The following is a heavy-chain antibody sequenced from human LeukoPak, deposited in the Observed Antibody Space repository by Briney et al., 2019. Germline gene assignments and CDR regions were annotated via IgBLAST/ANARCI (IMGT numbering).Heavy chain of an antibody. CDR2: IESKTDGGTT. Sequence: ETLSLTCAGSGGSISSSNWWSWVRQTPGKGLEWVGRIESKTDGGTTDYAALVKGRFTISRDDSTNTLYLQMNSLKSEDTAVYYCTTYGSGRKFDYWGQGVLVTVSS. J-gene: IGHJ4*02. D-gene: IGHD3-10*01. V-gene: IGHV3-15*04. CDR3: TTYGSGRKFDY. CDR1: GGSISSSNW.